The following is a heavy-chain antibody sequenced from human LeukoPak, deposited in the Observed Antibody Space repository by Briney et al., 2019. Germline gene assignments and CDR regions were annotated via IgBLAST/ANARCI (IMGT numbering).Heavy chain of an antibody. CDR2: IIPIFGTA. CDR3: ATHPQGYFDY. V-gene: IGHV1-69*05. CDR1: GGTSSSYA. Sequence: SVWVSCKASGGTSSSYAISCVRQTPGQGLEWMGGIIPIFGTANYAQKFQGRVTITTDESTRTAYMELSSLRSEDTAVYYCATHPQGYFDYWGQGTLVTVSS. J-gene: IGHJ4*02.